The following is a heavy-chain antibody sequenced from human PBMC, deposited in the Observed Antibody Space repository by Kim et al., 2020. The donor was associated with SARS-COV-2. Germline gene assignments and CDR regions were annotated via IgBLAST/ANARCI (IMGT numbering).Heavy chain of an antibody. Sequence: KSRVTISVDTSKNQFSLKLSSVTAADTAVYYCARRSIGYCSGTSCYSGFDPWGQGTLVTVSS. CDR3: ARRSIGYCSGTSCYSGFDP. J-gene: IGHJ5*02. V-gene: IGHV4-59*08. D-gene: IGHD2-2*02.